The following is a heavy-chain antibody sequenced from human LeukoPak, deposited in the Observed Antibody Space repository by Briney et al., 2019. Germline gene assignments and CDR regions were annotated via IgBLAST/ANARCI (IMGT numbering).Heavy chain of an antibody. J-gene: IGHJ4*02. D-gene: IGHD5-24*01. CDR3: ARAGDGYNWVPFDY. V-gene: IGHV3-48*03. CDR2: ISSSGSTI. CDR1: GFTFDDYG. Sequence: PGGSLRLSCATSGFTFDDYGMRWVRQAPGKGLEWVSYISSSGSTIYYADSVKGRFTISRDNAKNSLYLQMNSLGAEDTAVYYCARAGDGYNWVPFDYWGQGTLVTVSS.